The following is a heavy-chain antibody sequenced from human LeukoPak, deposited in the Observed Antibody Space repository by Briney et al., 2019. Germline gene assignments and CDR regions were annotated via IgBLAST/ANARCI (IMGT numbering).Heavy chain of an antibody. CDR3: ARGTPSITMVRGVINLRFDP. CDR2: INHSGST. CDR1: GGSFSGYY. V-gene: IGHV4-34*01. J-gene: IGHJ5*02. D-gene: IGHD3-10*01. Sequence: SETLSLTCAVYGGSFSGYYWSWIRQPPGKGLEWIGEINHSGSTNYNPSLKSRVTISVDTSKNQFSPKLSSVTAADTAVYYCARGTPSITMVRGVINLRFDPWGQGTLVTVSS.